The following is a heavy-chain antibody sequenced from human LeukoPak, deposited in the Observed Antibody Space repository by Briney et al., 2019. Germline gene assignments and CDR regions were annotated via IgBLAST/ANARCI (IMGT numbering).Heavy chain of an antibody. CDR3: ASSTSWGVAVAIYYMDV. V-gene: IGHV3-53*01. CDR1: GFSVSINY. Sequence: GGSLSLSCAASGFSVSINYMSWLRRTRGRGLVWVSLIYRGGNTYHADSEKGRFTISRDISKDTLSVHMNSLRGEDRAVYYCASSTSWGVAVAIYYMDVWGKGTTVTVSS. D-gene: IGHD6-19*01. CDR2: IYRGGNT. J-gene: IGHJ6*03.